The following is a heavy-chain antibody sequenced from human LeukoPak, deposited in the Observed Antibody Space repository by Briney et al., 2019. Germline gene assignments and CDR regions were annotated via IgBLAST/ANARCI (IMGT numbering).Heavy chain of an antibody. Sequence: GESLKISCKGSGYSFTSYWIGWVGQMPGKGLEWMGIIYPGDSDTRYSPSFQGQVTISADKSISTAYLQWSSLKASDTAMYYCARYEYCSGGSCYEDYYYGMDVWGQGTTVTVSS. CDR3: ARYEYCSGGSCYEDYYYGMDV. CDR2: IYPGDSDT. D-gene: IGHD2-15*01. CDR1: GYSFTSYW. J-gene: IGHJ6*02. V-gene: IGHV5-51*01.